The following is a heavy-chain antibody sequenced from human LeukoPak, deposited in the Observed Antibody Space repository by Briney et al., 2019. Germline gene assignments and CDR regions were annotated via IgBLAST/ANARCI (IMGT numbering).Heavy chain of an antibody. CDR2: VNHSGRT. CDR1: GGSISSDDYY. Sequence: PSQTLSLTCTVSGGSISSDDYYWSWIRQPPGKGLEWIGEVNHSGRTNYNPSLKSRVTISVDPSKSQFSLNLRSVTAADTAVYYCARGQFQRDYWGQGTLVIVSS. CDR3: ARGQFQRDY. V-gene: IGHV4-30-4*01. J-gene: IGHJ4*02.